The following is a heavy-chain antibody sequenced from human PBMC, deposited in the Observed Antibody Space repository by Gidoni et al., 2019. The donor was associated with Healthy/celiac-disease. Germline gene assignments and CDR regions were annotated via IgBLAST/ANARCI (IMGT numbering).Heavy chain of an antibody. V-gene: IGHV3-21*01. CDR3: ARDRSGAVAGTYYYYGMDV. J-gene: IGHJ6*02. Sequence: EVQLVESGGGLVKPGGSLRLSCAASGFTFSRDSMNWVRQAPGKGLEWVSSISSSSSYIYYADSVKGRFTISRDNAKNSLYLQMNSLRAEDTAVYYCARDRSGAVAGTYYYYGMDVWGQGTTVTVSS. D-gene: IGHD6-19*01. CDR1: GFTFSRDS. CDR2: ISSSSSYI.